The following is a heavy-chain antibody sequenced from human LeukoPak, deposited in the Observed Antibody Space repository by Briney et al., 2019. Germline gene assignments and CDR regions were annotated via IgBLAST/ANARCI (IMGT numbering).Heavy chain of an antibody. Sequence: SSETLSLTCTVSGGSISSYYWSWIRQPPGKGLEWIGYIYYSGSTNYNPSLKSRVTISVDTSKNQFSLKLSSVTAADTAVYYCASLDEWELPFDYWGQGTLVTVSS. CDR3: ASLDEWELPFDY. CDR2: IYYSGST. J-gene: IGHJ4*02. D-gene: IGHD1-26*01. V-gene: IGHV4-59*01. CDR1: GGSISSYY.